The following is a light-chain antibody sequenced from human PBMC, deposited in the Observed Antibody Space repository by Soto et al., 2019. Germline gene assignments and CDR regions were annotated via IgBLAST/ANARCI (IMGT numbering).Light chain of an antibody. CDR2: ASS. CDR1: QDILSW. J-gene: IGKJ3*01. CDR3: QQDNSFPIT. V-gene: IGKV1-12*01. Sequence: DIQMTQSPSSVSASVGDRVTITCRASQDILSWLAWYQQKPGEAPRLLIYASSNLQSGVPSRFSGSGSGTDFTLTISSLQPEDFASYYCQQDNSFPITCGPGTRLDIK.